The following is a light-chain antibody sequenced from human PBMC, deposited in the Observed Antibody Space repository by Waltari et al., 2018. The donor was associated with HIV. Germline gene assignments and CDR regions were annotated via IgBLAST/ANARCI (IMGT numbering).Light chain of an antibody. CDR1: RRDIGFYML. CDR3: SSYANSDTLV. Sequence: QSALTQPSSVSGSPGQPLTISSTGPRRDIGFYMLVSWYRQHPGEAPQLMIYGVDARTLGVSDRFSGSKSGNTASLTISTLQPEDEADYYCSSYANSDTLVFGGGTKLTVL. CDR2: GVD. V-gene: IGLV2-14*01. J-gene: IGLJ3*02.